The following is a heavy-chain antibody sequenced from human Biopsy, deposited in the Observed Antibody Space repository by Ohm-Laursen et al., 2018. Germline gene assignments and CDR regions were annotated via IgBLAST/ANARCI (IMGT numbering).Heavy chain of an antibody. J-gene: IGHJ4*02. CDR2: ISPYNGDT. D-gene: IGHD3-3*01. V-gene: IGHV1-18*01. Sequence: VASVKVSCKASGYTFPSYGISWVRQAPGQGLEWMGWISPYNGDTDYAQKLQGRVTMTTDTSTSTAYMDLRSLRSDDTAVYYCARDRWPHVTLLGLVVFDFWGQGTLVIVSS. CDR3: ARDRWPHVTLLGLVVFDF. CDR1: GYTFPSYG.